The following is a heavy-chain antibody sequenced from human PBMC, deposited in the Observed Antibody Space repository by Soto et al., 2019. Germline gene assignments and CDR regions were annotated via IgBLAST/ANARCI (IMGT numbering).Heavy chain of an antibody. J-gene: IGHJ6*02. V-gene: IGHV1-18*01. Sequence: GASVKVSCKASGYTFTSYGISWVRQAPGQGLEWMGWISAYNGNTNYAQKLQGRVTMTTDTSTSTAYMELRSLRSDDTAVYYCARFNSGSGTYYYYGMDFWGQGTSVTVSS. CDR1: GYTFTSYG. CDR3: ARFNSGSGTYYYYGMDF. CDR2: ISAYNGNT. D-gene: IGHD2-15*01.